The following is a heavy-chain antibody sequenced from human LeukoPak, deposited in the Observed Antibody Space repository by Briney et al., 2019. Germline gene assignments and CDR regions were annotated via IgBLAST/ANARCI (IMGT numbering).Heavy chain of an antibody. CDR3: ARHSYSDYYYYGMDV. CDR2: ISGSGGST. Sequence: GGSLRLSCAASGFTFDDYAMHWVRQAPGKGLEWVSAISGSGGSTYYADSVKGRFTISRDNSKNTLYLQMNSLRAEDTAVYYCARHSYSDYYYYGMDVWGQGTTVTVSS. CDR1: GFTFDDYA. J-gene: IGHJ6*02. D-gene: IGHD5-18*01. V-gene: IGHV3-23*01.